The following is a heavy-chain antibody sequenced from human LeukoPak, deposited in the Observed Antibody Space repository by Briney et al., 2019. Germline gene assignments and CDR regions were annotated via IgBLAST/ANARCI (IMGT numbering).Heavy chain of an antibody. J-gene: IGHJ4*02. D-gene: IGHD3-22*01. Sequence: GGSLRLSCTASGFTFSNYWMHWVRQAPGKGLEWVSYINSDGSTTDYADSVKGRFTISRDNARNSLFLQMNSLRAEDTAVYYCARDLHYYDTSGHDYWGQGTLVTVSS. CDR1: GFTFSNYW. CDR2: INSDGSTT. CDR3: ARDLHYYDTSGHDY. V-gene: IGHV3-74*01.